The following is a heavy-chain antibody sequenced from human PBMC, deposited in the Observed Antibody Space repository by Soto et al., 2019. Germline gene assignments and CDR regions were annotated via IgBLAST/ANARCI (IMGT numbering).Heavy chain of an antibody. V-gene: IGHV4-39*01. J-gene: IGHJ4*02. CDR1: GGSISSSSYY. CDR3: ARRVGDKYCSRTNCYTDY. Sequence: QLQLQESGPGLVKPSETLSLTCTVSGGSISSSSYYWGWIRQPPGKGLEWIGSIYYSGSTYYNPSLKSRVTISVDTSNNQFSLKLSCVTAADTAVYYCARRVGDKYCSRTNCYTDYWGQGTLVTVSS. CDR2: IYYSGST. D-gene: IGHD2-2*02.